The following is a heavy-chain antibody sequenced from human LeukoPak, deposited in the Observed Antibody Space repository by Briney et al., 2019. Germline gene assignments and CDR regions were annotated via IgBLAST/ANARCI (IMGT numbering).Heavy chain of an antibody. V-gene: IGHV3-49*04. CDR3: ARGGVNDHGDGQYFEH. Sequence: PGGSLRLSRTSFGFTFGDYAISWVRQAPGKGLEWVGFIRNRIHGRTSVYAASVEGRFAISRDDSESVAYLQMNSLKTEDTAVYFCARGGVNDHGDGQYFEHWGQGTLVTVSS. D-gene: IGHD4-17*01. CDR2: IRNRIHGRTS. CDR1: GFTFGDYA. J-gene: IGHJ1*01.